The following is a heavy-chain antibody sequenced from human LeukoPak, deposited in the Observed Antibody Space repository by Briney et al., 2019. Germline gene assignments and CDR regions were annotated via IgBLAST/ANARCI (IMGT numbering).Heavy chain of an antibody. CDR1: GGSFSGYY. V-gene: IGHV4-34*01. Sequence: SETLSLTCAVYGGSFSGYYWSWIRQPPGKGLEWIGEINHSGSTNYNPSLKSRVTISVDTSKNQFSLKLSSVTAADTAVYYCARGRPQWLRFERWFDPWGQGTLVTVSS. J-gene: IGHJ5*02. CDR2: INHSGST. D-gene: IGHD5-12*01. CDR3: ARGRPQWLRFERWFDP.